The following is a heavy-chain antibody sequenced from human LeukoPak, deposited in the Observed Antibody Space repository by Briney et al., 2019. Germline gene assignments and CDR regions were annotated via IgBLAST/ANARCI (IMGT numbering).Heavy chain of an antibody. J-gene: IGHJ4*02. D-gene: IGHD6-19*01. V-gene: IGHV5-51*01. CDR1: GYSFTTYW. CDR3: ARHISSSGWSDY. CDR2: IYPGDSDT. Sequence: HGESLKISCKGSGYSFTTYWIVWVRQLPGKGLEWMGIIYPGDSDTRYSPSFQGQVTISADKSISTAYLQWSSLKASDTAMYYCARHISSSGWSDYWGQGTLVTVSS.